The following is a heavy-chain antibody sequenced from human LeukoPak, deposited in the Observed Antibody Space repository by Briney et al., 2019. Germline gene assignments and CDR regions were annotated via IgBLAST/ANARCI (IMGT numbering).Heavy chain of an antibody. J-gene: IGHJ3*02. CDR1: GGSISSYY. CDR3: ARDLCTNGVCYPNDAFDI. V-gene: IGHV4-4*07. D-gene: IGHD2-8*01. CDR2: IYTSGST. Sequence: SETLSLTCTVSGGSISSYYWSWIRQPAGKGLEWIGRIYTSGSTNCNPSLKSRVTMSVDTSKNQFSLKLSSVTAADTAVYYCARDLCTNGVCYPNDAFDIWGQGTMVTVSS.